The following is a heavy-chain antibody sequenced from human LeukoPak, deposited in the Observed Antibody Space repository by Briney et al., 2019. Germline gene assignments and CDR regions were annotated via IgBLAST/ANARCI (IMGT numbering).Heavy chain of an antibody. J-gene: IGHJ4*02. CDR2: IKQDGSEK. D-gene: IGHD2-2*01. CDR3: AKSFRSTSLDY. Sequence: SGGSLRLSCAGSEFTFSTYWMTWVRQAPGKGLEWVANIKQDGSEKYYVDSVKGRFTISRDNAKKSLYLQMNSLRAEDTAVYYCAKSFRSTSLDYWGQGTLVTVSS. CDR1: EFTFSTYW. V-gene: IGHV3-7*01.